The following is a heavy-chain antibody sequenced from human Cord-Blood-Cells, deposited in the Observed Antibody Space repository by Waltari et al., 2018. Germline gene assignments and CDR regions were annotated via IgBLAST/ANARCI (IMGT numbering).Heavy chain of an antibody. Sequence: QVQLVQSGAEVKKPGASVKVSCKASGYTFTGYYMHWVRQALGQGLEWMGWSNPNRGGTNYAQKFQGWVTRTRDTSISTAYMELSRLRSDDTAVYYCARGAYGSGSYYAFDIWGQGTMVTVSS. D-gene: IGHD3-10*01. V-gene: IGHV1-2*04. CDR3: ARGAYGSGSYYAFDI. J-gene: IGHJ3*02. CDR1: GYTFTGYY. CDR2: SNPNRGGT.